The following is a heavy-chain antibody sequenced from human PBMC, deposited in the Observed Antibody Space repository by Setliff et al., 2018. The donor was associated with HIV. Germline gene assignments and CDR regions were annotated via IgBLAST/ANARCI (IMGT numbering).Heavy chain of an antibody. CDR2: INQDASKK. CDR1: GFTFSDYP. J-gene: IGHJ4*02. Sequence: GESLKISCAASGFTFSDYPMNWVRQAPGKGLEWVANINQDASKKYYVDSVKGRFTISRDNAKNSLSLQMNSLRVEDTAVYYCAKDAHPGIAVAGWDFDYWGQGTLVTAPQ. V-gene: IGHV3-7*03. D-gene: IGHD6-19*01. CDR3: AKDAHPGIAVAGWDFDY.